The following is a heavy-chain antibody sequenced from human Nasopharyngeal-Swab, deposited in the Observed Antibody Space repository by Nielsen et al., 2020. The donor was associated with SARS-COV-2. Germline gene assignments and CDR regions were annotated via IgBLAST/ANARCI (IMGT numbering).Heavy chain of an antibody. V-gene: IGHV3-21*01. J-gene: IGHJ6*03. CDR3: ARQDRFYYYLDV. CDR1: GFTFGSFG. CDR2: ISPSSGYI. D-gene: IGHD3-3*01. Sequence: GGYMRLYCAGSGFTFGSFGMNWVRKAPGKGLEWVSYISPSSGYIYYAESLKGRFTISRDNGKNSVYLQMNSLRADDTAVYFCARQDRFYYYLDVWGKGTTVTVSS.